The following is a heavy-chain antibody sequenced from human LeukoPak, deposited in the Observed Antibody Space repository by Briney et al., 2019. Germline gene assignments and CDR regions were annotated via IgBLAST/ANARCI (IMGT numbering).Heavy chain of an antibody. CDR3: ARGQLRVPHIVVVVAKYNWFDP. D-gene: IGHD2-15*01. J-gene: IGHJ5*02. CDR1: GGSFSGYY. CDR2: INHSGST. V-gene: IGHV4-34*01. Sequence: PSETLSLTCAVYGGSFSGYYWSWIRQPPGKGLEWIGEINHSGSTNYNPSLKSRVTISVDTSKNQFSLKLSSVTAADTAVYYCARGQLRVPHIVVVVAKYNWFDPWGQGTLVTVSS.